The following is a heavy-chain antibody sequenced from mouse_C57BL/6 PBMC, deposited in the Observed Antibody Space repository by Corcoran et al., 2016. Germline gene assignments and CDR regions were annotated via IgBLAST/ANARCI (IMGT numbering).Heavy chain of an antibody. Sequence: QVQLQQSGPALVKPGASVKISCKASGYTFTDYYINRVKQRPGQGLEWIGWIFPGSGSTYYNEKFKGKATLTVDKSSSTAYMLLSSLTSEDSAVYFCARRQLRLRGGAMDYWGQGTSVTVSS. CDR2: IFPGSGST. V-gene: IGHV1-75*01. CDR3: ARRQLRLRGGAMDY. D-gene: IGHD3-2*02. J-gene: IGHJ4*01. CDR1: GYTFTDYY.